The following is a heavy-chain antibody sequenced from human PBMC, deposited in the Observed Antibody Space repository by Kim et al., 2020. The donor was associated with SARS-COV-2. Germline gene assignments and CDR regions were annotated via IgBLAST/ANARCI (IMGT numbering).Heavy chain of an antibody. J-gene: IGHJ4*02. D-gene: IGHD3-3*01. CDR3: ARDVPGFWSGYD. V-gene: IGHV3-7*01. CDR2: K. Sequence: KYYVDSVKGRFTISRDNAKNSLYLQMNSLRAEDTAVYYCARDVPGFWSGYDWGQGTLVTVSS.